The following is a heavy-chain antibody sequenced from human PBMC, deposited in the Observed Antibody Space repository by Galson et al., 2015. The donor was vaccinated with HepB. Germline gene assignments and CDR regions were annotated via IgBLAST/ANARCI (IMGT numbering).Heavy chain of an antibody. Sequence: SLRLSCAASGFTFSSYSMNWVRQAPGKGLEWVSYISSSSSTIYYADSVKGRFTISRDNAKNSLYLQMNSLRAEDTAVYYCARRGLDGVLWFGELLGYWGQGTLVTVSS. V-gene: IGHV3-48*01. D-gene: IGHD3-10*01. CDR3: ARRGLDGVLWFGELLGY. J-gene: IGHJ4*02. CDR1: GFTFSSYS. CDR2: ISSSSSTI.